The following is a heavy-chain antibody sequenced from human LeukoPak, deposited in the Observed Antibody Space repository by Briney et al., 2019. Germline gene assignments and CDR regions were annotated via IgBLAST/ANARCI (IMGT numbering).Heavy chain of an antibody. CDR1: GGSISSYY. CDR2: IYTSGST. J-gene: IGHJ6*03. CDR3: ARDLVFRTIFGVVIPSMDV. D-gene: IGHD3-3*01. V-gene: IGHV4-4*07. Sequence: SETLSLTCTVSGGSISSYYWSWIRQPAGKGLEWIGRIYTSGSTNYNPSLKSRVTMPVDTSKNQFSLKLSSVTAADTAVYYCARDLVFRTIFGVVIPSMDVWGKGTMVTVSS.